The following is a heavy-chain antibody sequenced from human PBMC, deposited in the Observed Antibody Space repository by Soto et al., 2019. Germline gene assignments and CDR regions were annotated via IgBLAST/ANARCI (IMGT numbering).Heavy chain of an antibody. CDR1: SGPDRSHN. D-gene: IGHD4-17*01. Sequence: QVQLQQSGPRLVKPSETLSLTCTVSSGPDRSHNWGWIRQPPGRGLEWIGYVYYTGDTAYNPSLRGRVTISADTSTNDISLTLNSVTAADTAVYYCVGQGIDYLHGLVDVW. V-gene: IGHV4-59*08. CDR3: VGQGIDYLHGLVDV. J-gene: IGHJ6*01. CDR2: VYYTGDT.